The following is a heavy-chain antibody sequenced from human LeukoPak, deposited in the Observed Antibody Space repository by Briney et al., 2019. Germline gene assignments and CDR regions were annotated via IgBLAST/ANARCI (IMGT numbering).Heavy chain of an antibody. CDR1: GGTFSSYA. CDR3: AVVTYKWSFDY. CDR2: IIPIFGTA. J-gene: IGHJ4*02. D-gene: IGHD4-23*01. Sequence: ASVKVSCKASGGTFSSYAISWVRQAPGQGLEWMGGIIPIFGTANYAQKFQGRVTITADESTSTAYMELSSLRSEGTAVYYCAVVTYKWSFDYWGQGTLVTVSS. V-gene: IGHV1-69*13.